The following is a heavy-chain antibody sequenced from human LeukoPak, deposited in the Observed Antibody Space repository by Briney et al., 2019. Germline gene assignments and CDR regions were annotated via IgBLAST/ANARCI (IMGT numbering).Heavy chain of an antibody. Sequence: ASVKVSCKASGYTFTGYYIHWVRQAPGQGLQWMGWINPNSGFAHYPQNFQGRLTMTRDTSITTAYMELRRLRSDDTAVYYCARGTAEGYTYGRYYFDYWGQGTLVTVSS. J-gene: IGHJ4*02. CDR1: GYTFTGYY. CDR3: ARGTAEGYTYGRYYFDY. CDR2: INPNSGFA. V-gene: IGHV1-2*02. D-gene: IGHD5-18*01.